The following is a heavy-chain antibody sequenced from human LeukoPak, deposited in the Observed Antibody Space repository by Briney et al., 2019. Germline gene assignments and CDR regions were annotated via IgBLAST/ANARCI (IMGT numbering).Heavy chain of an antibody. Sequence: GGSLSLSCPASGFTFSSYAMSWFRQAPGKGLKWFSAISGSGGSTYYADSVKGRFTISRDNSKNTLYLQMNSLRAEDTAVYYCANSIVVVPAALDYWGQGTLVTVSS. CDR2: ISGSGGST. D-gene: IGHD2-2*01. CDR1: GFTFSSYA. J-gene: IGHJ4*02. CDR3: ANSIVVVPAALDY. V-gene: IGHV3-23*01.